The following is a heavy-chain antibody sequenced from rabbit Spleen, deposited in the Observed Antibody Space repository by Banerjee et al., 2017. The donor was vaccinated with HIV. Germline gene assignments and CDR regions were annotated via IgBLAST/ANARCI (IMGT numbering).Heavy chain of an antibody. CDR1: GFSFSDRDV. CDR3: ARRGVYTYGGNGYPLYYFNL. D-gene: IGHD8-1*01. CDR2: IYSGSVGT. Sequence: QEQLEESGGGLVKPEGSLTLTCKASGFSFSDRDVMCWVRQAGKGLELIACIYSGSVGTWYASWVHGRFTVSRSTSLNTVDLKVTSLTAADTATYFCARRGVYTYGGNGYPLYYFNLWGPGTLVTVS. V-gene: IGHV1S43*01. J-gene: IGHJ4*01.